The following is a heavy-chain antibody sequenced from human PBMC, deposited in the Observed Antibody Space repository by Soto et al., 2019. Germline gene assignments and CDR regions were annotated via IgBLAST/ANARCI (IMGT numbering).Heavy chain of an antibody. CDR1: GGCFSGHY. J-gene: IGHJ6*03. CDR2: INHSGST. Sequence: SETLSLTCAVYGGCFSGHYWSWIRQPPGKGLEWIGEINHSGSTNHNPSLKSRLTIALDTSKNQISLKLSSVTAADTAVYYCARSTSPGHYYFYMDVWGKGTTVTVSS. CDR3: ARSTSPGHYYFYMDV. V-gene: IGHV4-34*01.